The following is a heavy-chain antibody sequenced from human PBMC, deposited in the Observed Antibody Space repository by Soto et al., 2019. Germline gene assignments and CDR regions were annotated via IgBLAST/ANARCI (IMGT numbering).Heavy chain of an antibody. CDR2: IKEDGSEK. J-gene: IGHJ4*02. CDR1: GLTFSVHW. Sequence: EVQLVESGGGLVQPGGSLRLSCAASGLTFSVHWMSWVRQAPGKGLEWVARIKEDGSEKQYVDSVKGRFTISRDNAESSLYLQMNYVRDEAPAVYYCMTDFQAFWGQGTLVTVSS. CDR3: MTDFQAF. V-gene: IGHV3-7*01.